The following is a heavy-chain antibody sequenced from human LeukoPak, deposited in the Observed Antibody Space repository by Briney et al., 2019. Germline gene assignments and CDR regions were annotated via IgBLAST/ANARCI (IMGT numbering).Heavy chain of an antibody. CDR3: ARSQLENYDFWSGYGAFDY. V-gene: IGHV1-46*01. CDR1: GYTFTSYY. D-gene: IGHD3-3*01. Sequence: GASVKVSCKAPGYTFTSYYMHWVRQAPGQGLEWMGIINPSGGSTSYAQKFQGRVTMTRDTSTSTVYMELSSLRYEDTAVYYCARSQLENYDFWSGYGAFDYWGQGTLVTVSS. J-gene: IGHJ4*02. CDR2: INPSGGST.